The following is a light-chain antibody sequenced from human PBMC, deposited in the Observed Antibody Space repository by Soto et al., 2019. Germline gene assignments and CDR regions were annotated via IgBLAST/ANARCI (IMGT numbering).Light chain of an antibody. J-gene: IGKJ1*01. V-gene: IGKV1-12*01. CDR3: LQVSSFPRT. CDR2: AAS. Sequence: DSQLTQAPSSLSAVVGDRVTITCRASRGIGDRLAWFQQKPGKAPQFLIQAASNLQSGVTSRFSGSGSGTEFILSINSLQPEDIATYYCLQVSSFPRTFGQGTKVDI. CDR1: RGIGDR.